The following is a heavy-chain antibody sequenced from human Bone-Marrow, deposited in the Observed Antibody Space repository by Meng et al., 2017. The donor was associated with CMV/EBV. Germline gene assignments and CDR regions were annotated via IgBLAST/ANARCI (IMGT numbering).Heavy chain of an antibody. CDR2: IRYDGSNK. D-gene: IGHD1-26*01. Sequence: GESLKISCAASGFTFSTSDLHWVRQAPGKGLEWVAFIRYDGSNKYYADSVKGRFTISRDNTKNTLYLQMNSLRAEDTAVYYCARVPRSRFGSLHFDYWGQGTLVTVSS. J-gene: IGHJ4*02. V-gene: IGHV3-30*02. CDR1: GFTFSTSD. CDR3: ARVPRSRFGSLHFDY.